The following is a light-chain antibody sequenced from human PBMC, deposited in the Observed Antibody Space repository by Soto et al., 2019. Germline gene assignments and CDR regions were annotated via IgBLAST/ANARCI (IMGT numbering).Light chain of an antibody. J-gene: IGKJ1*01. CDR2: DAS. CDR1: ESVGNW. CDR3: QQYTNTNNPWM. Sequence: DIQMTQCPSSLSASVEDRFTITCQAHESVGNWLAWYQQKPGKAPKLLVYDASTLQSGVASRFSGSGSGTEFTLIISGLQPDDSATYYCQQYTNTNNPWMFGQGTKVDI. V-gene: IGKV1-5*01.